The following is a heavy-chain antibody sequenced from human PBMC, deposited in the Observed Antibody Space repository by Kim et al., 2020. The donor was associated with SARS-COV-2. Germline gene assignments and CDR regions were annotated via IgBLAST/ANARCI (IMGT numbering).Heavy chain of an antibody. CDR1: GGTFSSYA. CDR3: ARDKQRYSGYAR. D-gene: IGHD5-12*01. Sequence: SVKVSCKASGGTFSSYAISWVRQAPGQGLEWMGGIIPIFGTANYAQKLQGRVTITADESTSTAYMELSSLRSEDTAVYYCARDKQRYSGYARWGQGTLVTVSS. CDR2: IIPIFGTA. J-gene: IGHJ4*02. V-gene: IGHV1-69*13.